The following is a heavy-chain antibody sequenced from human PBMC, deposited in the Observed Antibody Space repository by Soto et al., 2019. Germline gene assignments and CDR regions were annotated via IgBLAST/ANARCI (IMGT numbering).Heavy chain of an antibody. D-gene: IGHD2-8*01. CDR1: GYTFTGYY. J-gene: IGHJ6*02. Sequence: ASVKVSCKASGYTFTGYYMHWVRQAPGQGLEWMGWINPNSGGTNYAQKFQGWVTMTRDTSISTAYMELSRLRSDDTAVYYCAREYCTNGVCYYGMEVWGQGTTVTVSS. V-gene: IGHV1-2*04. CDR2: INPNSGGT. CDR3: AREYCTNGVCYYGMEV.